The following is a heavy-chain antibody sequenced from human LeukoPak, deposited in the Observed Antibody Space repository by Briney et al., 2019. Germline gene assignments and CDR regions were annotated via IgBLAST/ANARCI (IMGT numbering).Heavy chain of an antibody. CDR2: IYSSGST. J-gene: IGHJ4*02. CDR1: GGSISGYY. Sequence: SETLSLTCTVSGGSISGYYWSWIRQPPGKGLEWIGYIYSSGSTYYNPSLKSRVTISVDTSKNQFSLRLSSVTAADTAVYYCARHAAVTVIRRGFDYWGQGTLATVSS. CDR3: ARHAAVTVIRRGFDY. V-gene: IGHV4-59*08. D-gene: IGHD2-21*02.